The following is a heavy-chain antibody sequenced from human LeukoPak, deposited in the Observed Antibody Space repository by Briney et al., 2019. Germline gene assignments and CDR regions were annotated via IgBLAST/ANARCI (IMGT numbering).Heavy chain of an antibody. V-gene: IGHV4-4*09. CDR1: GGSISSYY. CDR2: IYTSGST. Sequence: SETLSLTCTVSGGSISSYYWSWIRQPPGKGLEWIGYIYTSGSTNYNPSLKSRVTISVDTSKNQFSRKLSSVTAADTAVYYCARHFGSNYSVWFDPWGQGTLVTVSS. CDR3: ARHFGSNYSVWFDP. J-gene: IGHJ5*02. D-gene: IGHD4-11*01.